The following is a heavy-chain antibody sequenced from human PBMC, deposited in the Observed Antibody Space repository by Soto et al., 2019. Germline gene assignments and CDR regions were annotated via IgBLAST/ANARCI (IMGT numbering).Heavy chain of an antibody. D-gene: IGHD5-18*01. Sequence: ASVKVSGKASGYTFTSYYMHWVRQAPGQGLEWMGIINPSGGSTSYAQKFQGRVTMTRDTSTSTVYMELSSLRSEDTAVYYCARRGAVVDTAMVTYYYYYYGMDVWGQGTTVTVSS. J-gene: IGHJ6*02. CDR3: ARRGAVVDTAMVTYYYYYYGMDV. V-gene: IGHV1-46*01. CDR1: GYTFTSYY. CDR2: INPSGGST.